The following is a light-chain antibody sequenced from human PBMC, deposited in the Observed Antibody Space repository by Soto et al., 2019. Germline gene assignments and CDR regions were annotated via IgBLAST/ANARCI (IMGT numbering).Light chain of an antibody. CDR1: SSDVGGYNY. CDR3: SSYTTSSTQVV. Sequence: QSALTQPASVSGSPGQSITISCTGTSSDVGGYNYVSWYQQHPGKAPKLMIYDVSNRPSGVSYRFSGSKSGNTASLTMSGLQAEDEADYYCSSYTTSSTQVVFGGGTKVTVL. CDR2: DVS. J-gene: IGLJ3*02. V-gene: IGLV2-14*01.